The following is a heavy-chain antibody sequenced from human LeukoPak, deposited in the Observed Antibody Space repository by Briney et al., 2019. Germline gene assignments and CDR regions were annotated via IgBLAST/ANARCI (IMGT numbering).Heavy chain of an antibody. V-gene: IGHV4-59*12. CDR3: ARDRIAAAGLFDY. CDR1: GGSISSYY. D-gene: IGHD6-13*01. CDR2: IYYSGST. J-gene: IGHJ4*02. Sequence: SETLSLTCTVSGGSISSYYWSWIRQPPGKGLEWIGYIYYSGSTYYNPSLKSRVTISVDTSKNQFSLKLSSVAAADTAVYYCARDRIAAAGLFDYWGQGTLVTVSS.